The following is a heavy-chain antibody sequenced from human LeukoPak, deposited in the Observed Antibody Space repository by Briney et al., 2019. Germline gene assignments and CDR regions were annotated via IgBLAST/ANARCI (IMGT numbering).Heavy chain of an antibody. Sequence: GGSLRLSCAASGFTFSSYWMHWVRQAPGKGLVWVSRINSDGSSTSYADSVKGRFTISRDNSKNTLYLQMNSLRAEDTAVYYCARAPSLSGYSYADYWGQGTLVTVSS. CDR3: ARAPSLSGYSYADY. CDR2: INSDGSST. J-gene: IGHJ4*02. CDR1: GFTFSSYW. V-gene: IGHV3-74*01. D-gene: IGHD5-18*01.